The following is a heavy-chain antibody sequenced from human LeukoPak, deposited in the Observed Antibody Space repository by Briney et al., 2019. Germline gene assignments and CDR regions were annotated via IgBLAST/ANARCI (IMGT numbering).Heavy chain of an antibody. CDR2: IYPGDSDT. CDR3: ARGGYQYQLLYGGFRD. D-gene: IGHD2-2*02. J-gene: IGHJ4*02. Sequence: GESLKISCKGSGYSLTSYWIGWVRQMPGKGLEWMGIIYPGDSDTRYSPSFQGQVTISADKSISTAYLQWSSLKASDTAMYYCARGGYQYQLLYGGFRDWGQGTLVTVSS. V-gene: IGHV5-51*01. CDR1: GYSLTSYW.